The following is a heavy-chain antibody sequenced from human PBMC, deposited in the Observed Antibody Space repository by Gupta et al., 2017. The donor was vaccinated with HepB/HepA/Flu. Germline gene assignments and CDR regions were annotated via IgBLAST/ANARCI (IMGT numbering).Heavy chain of an antibody. V-gene: IGHV3-21*01. CDR1: GFTFSIYS. J-gene: IGHJ4*02. CDR2: ITSGSSYI. Sequence: EVQLVESGGGLVEPGGSLRLSCAASGFTFSIYSMNWVRQAPGKGLEWVSSITSGSSYIYYADSVKGRFTISRDNAKNSLYLQMNSLRAEDTAVYYCARGYYDSLDYFDYWGQGTLVTVSS. CDR3: ARGYYDSLDYFDY. D-gene: IGHD3-9*01.